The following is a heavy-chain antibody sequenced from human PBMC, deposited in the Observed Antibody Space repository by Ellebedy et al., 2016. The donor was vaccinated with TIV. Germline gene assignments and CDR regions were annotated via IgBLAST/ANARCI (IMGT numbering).Heavy chain of an antibody. CDR2: SDYAGRA. Sequence: MPSETLSLTCSVSGGSISDYYWSWSRQSPGKGLEWVAYSDYAGRANYNPSLKRRVTISVDTSKNQFSLSLSSVTAADTATYFCARIITGLVAFDYWGQGTLVTVSS. CDR3: ARIITGLVAFDY. V-gene: IGHV4-59*01. D-gene: IGHD2-15*01. J-gene: IGHJ4*02. CDR1: GGSISDYY.